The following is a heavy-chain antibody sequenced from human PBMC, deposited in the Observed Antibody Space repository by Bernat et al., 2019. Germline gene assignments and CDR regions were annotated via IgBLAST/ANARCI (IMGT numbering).Heavy chain of an antibody. CDR3: AREGKYRSTWYPLDY. CDR1: GFTLNDFA. V-gene: IGHV3-30*09. Sequence: QVQVVESGGGVVQPGRSLRLSCTAPGFTLNDFAMYWVRQAPGKGLEWVAFISYEGSNKYYTNSVKGRFAMSGDSSKVTLYLQMDRLGGEETGVYYCAREGKYRSTWYPLDYWGQGTLVPVSS. CDR2: ISYEGSNK. J-gene: IGHJ4*02. D-gene: IGHD6-13*01.